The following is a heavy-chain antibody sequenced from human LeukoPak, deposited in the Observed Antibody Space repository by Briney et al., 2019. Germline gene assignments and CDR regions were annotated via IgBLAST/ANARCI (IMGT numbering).Heavy chain of an antibody. CDR2: ISYDGSNK. J-gene: IGHJ3*01. V-gene: IGHV3-30*03. D-gene: IGHD3-22*01. CDR1: GFTFSNYG. Sequence: GGSLRLSCAASGFTFSNYGMHWVRQAPGKGPEWVALISYDGSNKYYADSVKGRFTISRDNSKNTLDLQMNSLRPEDTAVFYCARGGYHYDSSGGAFGLWGRGTVVTVSS. CDR3: ARGGYHYDSSGGAFGL.